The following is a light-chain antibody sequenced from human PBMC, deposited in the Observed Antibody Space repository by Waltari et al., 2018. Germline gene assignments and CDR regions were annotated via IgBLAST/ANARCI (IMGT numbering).Light chain of an antibody. CDR3: QHYLKLPVT. Sequence: EIVLTQSPGTLSFSLGERATVSCRASQSVSRALAWYQQKPGQAPRLLIYGASTRATGIPDRFSGSGSGTDFSRTISRLEPDDFAVYYCQHYLKLPVTFGQGTTVEI. CDR1: QSVSRA. V-gene: IGKV3-20*01. J-gene: IGKJ1*01. CDR2: GAS.